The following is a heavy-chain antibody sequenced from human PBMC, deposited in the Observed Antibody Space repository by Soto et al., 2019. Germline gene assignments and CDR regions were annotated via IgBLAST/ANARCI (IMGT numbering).Heavy chain of an antibody. CDR2: IIGAGAP. CDR1: GFTFSLYA. V-gene: IGHV3-23*01. D-gene: IGHD1-26*01. J-gene: IGHJ4*02. Sequence: ESGGGLVQPGGSLRLSCAASGFTFSLYAMNWVRQAPGKGLEWVAGIIGAGAPYYADPVKGRFTISRDNSKNTLYLQMNSLRDEDTALYFCAKDFTPDSRWGIDYWGQGTLVTVSS. CDR3: AKDFTPDSRWGIDY.